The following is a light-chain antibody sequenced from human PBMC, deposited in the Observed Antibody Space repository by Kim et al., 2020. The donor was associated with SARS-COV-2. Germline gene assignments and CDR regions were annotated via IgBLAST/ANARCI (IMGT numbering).Light chain of an antibody. CDR2: SNN. Sequence: GQRVTISCSGSSSNIGSNTVNWYQQLPGTAPKLLIYSNNQRPSGVPDRFAGSKSGTAASLDISGLQSEDEGDYYCAAWDDSLDGWVFGGGTKLTVL. V-gene: IGLV1-44*01. CDR3: AAWDDSLDGWV. CDR1: SSNIGSNT. J-gene: IGLJ3*02.